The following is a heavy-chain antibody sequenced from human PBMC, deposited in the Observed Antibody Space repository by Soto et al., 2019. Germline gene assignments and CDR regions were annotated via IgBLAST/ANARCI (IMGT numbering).Heavy chain of an antibody. J-gene: IGHJ6*02. V-gene: IGHV3-30*18. CDR2: ISYDGNNK. Sequence: GGSLRLSCAASGYTFSNNGIHWVRQAPGKGLEWVAVISYDGNNKYYADSVKGRLTISRDNSKNTVYLQMNSLRAEDTAMYYCAKGGGGNYLTYYYYYGMDVWGQGTTVTVSS. CDR3: AKGGGGNYLTYYYYYGMDV. CDR1: GYTFSNNG. D-gene: IGHD2-15*01.